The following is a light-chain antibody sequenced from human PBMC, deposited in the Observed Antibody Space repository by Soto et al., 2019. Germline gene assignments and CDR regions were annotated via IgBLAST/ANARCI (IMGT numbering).Light chain of an antibody. CDR3: AAWDDSLNGVV. CDR1: SSNIGSNT. CDR2: SNN. Sequence: QSVLTQPPSASGTPSQRVTISFSGSSSNIGSNTVNWYQQLPGTAPKLLIYSNNQRPSGVPDRFSGSKSGTSASLAISGLQSEDEVDYYWAAWDDSLNGVVFGGVTKVT. J-gene: IGLJ2*01. V-gene: IGLV1-44*01.